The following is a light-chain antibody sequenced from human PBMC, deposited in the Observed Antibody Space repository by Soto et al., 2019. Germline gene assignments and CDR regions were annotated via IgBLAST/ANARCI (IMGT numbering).Light chain of an antibody. Sequence: QSVLTQPPSASGSPGQSVTISCTGTSSDVGGYNYVSWYQHHPGKAPKLIIYEVSKRPSGVPDRFSGSKSGNTASLTVSGLQAEDEAEYYCSSYAGTNIYVVFGGGTKLTVL. J-gene: IGLJ2*01. CDR3: SSYAGTNIYVV. CDR2: EVS. V-gene: IGLV2-8*01. CDR1: SSDVGGYNY.